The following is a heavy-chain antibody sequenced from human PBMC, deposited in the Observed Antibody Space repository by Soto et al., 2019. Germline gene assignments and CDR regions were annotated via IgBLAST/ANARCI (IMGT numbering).Heavy chain of an antibody. V-gene: IGHV4-59*01. CDR3: ARDVHYYDSSGYHRWFDP. CDR2: IYYSGSP. CDR1: GGSISSYY. D-gene: IGHD3-22*01. J-gene: IGHJ5*02. Sequence: SETLSLTCTVSGGSISSYYWSWIRPPPGKGLEWIGYIYYSGSPNYNPSLKSRVTISVDTSKNQFSLKLSSVTAADTAVYYCARDVHYYDSSGYHRWFDPWGQGTLVTVSS.